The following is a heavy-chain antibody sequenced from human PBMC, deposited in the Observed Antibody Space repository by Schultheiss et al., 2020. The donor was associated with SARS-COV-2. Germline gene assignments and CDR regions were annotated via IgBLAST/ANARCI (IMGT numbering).Heavy chain of an antibody. V-gene: IGHV1-2*02. CDR2: ISPNNGGT. D-gene: IGHD2-2*02. J-gene: IGHJ4*02. CDR3: ARGKAATPLDY. CDR1: GYSFTGYR. Sequence: ASVKVSCKASGYSFTGYRLHWVRQAPGQGLEWMGWISPNNGGTNFAQKFQGSVTMTRDTSISTAYMELSRLRSDDTAVYYCARGKAATPLDYWGQGTLVTVSS.